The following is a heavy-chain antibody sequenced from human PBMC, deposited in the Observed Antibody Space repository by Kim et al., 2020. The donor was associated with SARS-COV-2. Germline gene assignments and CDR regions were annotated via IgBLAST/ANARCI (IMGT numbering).Heavy chain of an antibody. CDR3: AGVINHRFDY. CDR2: ST. Sequence: STYGNPSLKSRVIMSVDTSKNQFSLKLTSVTAADTAVYYCAGVINHRFDYWGQGTLVTVSS. J-gene: IGHJ4*02. D-gene: IGHD3-16*01. V-gene: IGHV4-31*02.